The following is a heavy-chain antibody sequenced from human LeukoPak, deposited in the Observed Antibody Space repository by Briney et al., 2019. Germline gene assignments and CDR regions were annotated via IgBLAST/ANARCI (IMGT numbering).Heavy chain of an antibody. Sequence: SVKVSCKASGYTFTGYFIHWVRQAPGQGLEWLGGIIPVFGTTTYAQKFQDKVTMTADKSTNTAYLQISSLTSDDTAVYYCARCSPGDSSNFYAVLQYWGQGTQVTVST. CDR2: IIPVFGTT. D-gene: IGHD3-22*01. CDR1: GYTFTGYF. CDR3: ARCSPGDSSNFYAVLQY. V-gene: IGHV1-69*06. J-gene: IGHJ4*02.